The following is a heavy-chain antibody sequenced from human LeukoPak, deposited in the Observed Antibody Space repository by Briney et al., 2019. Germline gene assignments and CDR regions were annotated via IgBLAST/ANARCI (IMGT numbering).Heavy chain of an antibody. J-gene: IGHJ5*02. CDR2: ISATGGDT. Sequence: GGPLRLSCAASGFTFSTYSFSWVRQAPGKGLEWVSGISATGGDTYYADSVKGRFTISRDNSRNTVSLQMNSLRVEDTATYYCAKDVRRCNGACTWGQGTLVTVSS. CDR1: GFTFSTYS. D-gene: IGHD2-8*01. CDR3: AKDVRRCNGACT. V-gene: IGHV3-23*01.